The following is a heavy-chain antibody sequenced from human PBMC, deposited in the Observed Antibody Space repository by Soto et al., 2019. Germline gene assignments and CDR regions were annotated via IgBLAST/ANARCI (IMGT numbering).Heavy chain of an antibody. CDR1: RFTFTSYA. Sequence: VGSLRLSCVASRFTFTSYAMSWVRQAPGKGLEWVAAISASGGATIHADSVKGRLTISRDNSKNTLYLQMNSLRAGDTAVFYCAKGRNGVDVWGQGTTVTVSS. CDR3: AKGRNGVDV. V-gene: IGHV3-23*01. J-gene: IGHJ6*02. CDR2: ISASGGAT.